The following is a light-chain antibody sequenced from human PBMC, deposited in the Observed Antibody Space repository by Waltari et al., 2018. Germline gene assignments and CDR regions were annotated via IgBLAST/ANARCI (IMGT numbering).Light chain of an antibody. J-gene: IGKJ2*01. V-gene: IGKV3-20*01. CDR2: GTS. Sequence: EIVLTQSPGTLSLSPGERATLSCRASQSVSSSYLAWYQQKPGQAPRLLIYGTSSRATGIPVRFSGSGSGTDFILTINRLEPEDFAVYYCQQYGRSPPYTFGQGTKLEIK. CDR3: QQYGRSPPYT. CDR1: QSVSSSY.